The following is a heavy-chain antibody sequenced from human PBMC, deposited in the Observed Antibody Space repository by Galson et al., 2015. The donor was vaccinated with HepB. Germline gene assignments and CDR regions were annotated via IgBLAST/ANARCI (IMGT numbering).Heavy chain of an antibody. CDR2: TNPHRGGA. CDR3: ATGDGNYANY. V-gene: IGHV1-2*02. Sequence: SVKVPCKAPGYSLPGYYVHWVPPAPGQGLEWMGWTNPHRGGAKYAQKIQGRVTITSDPSINTAYMELSRLRSDDSAVYCCATGDGNYANYWGQGTLVTVS. CDR1: GYSLPGYY. D-gene: IGHD1-7*01. J-gene: IGHJ4*01.